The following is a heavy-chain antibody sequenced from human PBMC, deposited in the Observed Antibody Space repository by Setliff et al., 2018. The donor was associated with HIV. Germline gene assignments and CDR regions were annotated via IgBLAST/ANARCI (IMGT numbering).Heavy chain of an antibody. J-gene: IGHJ4*02. D-gene: IGHD3-16*01. V-gene: IGHV1-18*01. CDR1: GYTFTSYG. CDR2: ISAYNGNT. Sequence: ASVKVSCKASGYTFTSYGISWVRQAPGQGLEWMGWISAYNGNTNYAQKLQGRVTMTTDTSTSTAYMELRSLRSDDTAVYYCAIRTLLLGGQMFYGRGFFDNWGRGTLVTVSS. CDR3: AIRTLLLGGQMFYGRGFFDN.